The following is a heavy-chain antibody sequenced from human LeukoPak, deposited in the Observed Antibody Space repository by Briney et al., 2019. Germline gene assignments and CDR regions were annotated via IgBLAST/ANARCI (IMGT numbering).Heavy chain of an antibody. CDR1: GYTFTSYG. CDR3: ARDKVAAAGEDAFDI. V-gene: IGHV1-18*01. D-gene: IGHD6-13*01. J-gene: IGHJ3*02. Sequence: ASVKVSCKASGYTFTSYGISWVRQAPGQGLEWMGWISAYNGNTNYAQELQGRVTMTTDTSTSTAYMELRSLRSDDTAVYYCARDKVAAAGEDAFDIWGQGTMVTVSS. CDR2: ISAYNGNT.